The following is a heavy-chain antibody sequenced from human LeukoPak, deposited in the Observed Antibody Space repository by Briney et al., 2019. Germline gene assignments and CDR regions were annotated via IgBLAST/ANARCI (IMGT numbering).Heavy chain of an antibody. CDR2: IYADGNT. CDR1: GFIVNTNY. V-gene: IGHV3-53*01. D-gene: IGHD5-24*01. J-gene: IGHJ4*02. Sequence: GGSLRLSCAASGFIVNTNYMTWVRQAPGRGLEWVSFIYADGNTYYADSVKGRFTISRDISKNAVYLQMNSLRAEDTAVYYCAKSGYNRFDYWGQGTLVTVSS. CDR3: AKSGYNRFDY.